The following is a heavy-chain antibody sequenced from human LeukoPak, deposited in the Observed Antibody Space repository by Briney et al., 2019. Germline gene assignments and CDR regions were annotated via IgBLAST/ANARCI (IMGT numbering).Heavy chain of an antibody. Sequence: VASVKVSCKASGYTFTSYDINWVRQATGQGLEWMGWMNPNSGNTGYAQKFQGRVTMTRNTSISTAYMELSSLRSEDTAVYYCAIRYGSGEKYYYYYYIDVWGKGTTVTVSS. V-gene: IGHV1-8*01. D-gene: IGHD3-10*01. J-gene: IGHJ6*03. CDR3: AIRYGSGEKYYYYYYIDV. CDR2: MNPNSGNT. CDR1: GYTFTSYD.